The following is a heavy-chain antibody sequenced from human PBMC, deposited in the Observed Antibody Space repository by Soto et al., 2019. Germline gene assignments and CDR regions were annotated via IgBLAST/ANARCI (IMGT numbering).Heavy chain of an antibody. CDR3: ARQRIVAAGTFVDY. D-gene: IGHD6-13*01. CDR1: GYTFTSYG. V-gene: IGHV1-18*01. CDR2: ISAYNGNT. Sequence: GASVKVSCKASGYTFTSYGISWVRQAPGQGLEWMGWISAYNGNTNYAQKLQGRVTMTTDTSKSQFSLKLSSVTAADTALYYCARQRIVAAGTFVDYWGQGSLVTVSS. J-gene: IGHJ4*02.